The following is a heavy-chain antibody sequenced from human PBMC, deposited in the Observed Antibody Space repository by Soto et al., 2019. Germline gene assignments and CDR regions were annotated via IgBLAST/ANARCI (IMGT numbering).Heavy chain of an antibody. CDR3: AKDRYSSGAGWFDP. CDR1: GFTFSSYA. V-gene: IGHV3-23*01. D-gene: IGHD6-19*01. Sequence: EVQLLESGGGLVQPGGSLRLSCAASGFTFSSYAMSWVRQAPGKGLEWVSAISGSGGSTYYADSVKGRLIISRDNSKNTLYLQMNSLRAEGTAVYNCAKDRYSSGAGWFDPWGQGTLVTVSS. J-gene: IGHJ5*02. CDR2: ISGSGGST.